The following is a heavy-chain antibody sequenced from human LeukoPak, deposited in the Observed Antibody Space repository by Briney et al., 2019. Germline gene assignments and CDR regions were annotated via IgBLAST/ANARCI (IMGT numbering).Heavy chain of an antibody. J-gene: IGHJ3*02. CDR1: GYTFTGYY. V-gene: IGHV1-2*02. CDR2: INPNSGGT. Sequence: ASVKVSCKASGYTFTGYYMHWVRQAPGQGLEWMGWINPNSGGTNYAQKFQGRVTMTRDTSISTAYMELSRLGSDDTAVYYCARNQGALNVAFDIWGQGTMVTVSS. CDR3: ARNQGALNVAFDI. D-gene: IGHD1-26*01.